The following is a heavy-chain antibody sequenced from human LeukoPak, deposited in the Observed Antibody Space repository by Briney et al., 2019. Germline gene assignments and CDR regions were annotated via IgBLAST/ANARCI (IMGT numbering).Heavy chain of an antibody. CDR2: IIPILGIA. V-gene: IGHV1-69*04. D-gene: IGHD4-17*01. Sequence: EASVKVSCKASGGTFSSYAISWVRQAPGQGLEWMGRIIPILGIANYAQKFQGRVTITADKSTSTAYMELSSLRSEDTAVYYCARDRNPRPLRGYGDLDLGYWGQGTLVTVSS. CDR3: ARDRNPRPLRGYGDLDLGY. J-gene: IGHJ4*02. CDR1: GGTFSSYA.